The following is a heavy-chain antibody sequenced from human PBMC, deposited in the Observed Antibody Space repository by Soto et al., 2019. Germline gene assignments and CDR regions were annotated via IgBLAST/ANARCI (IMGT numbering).Heavy chain of an antibody. CDR1: GYTFTGYY. CDR2: INPNSGGT. Sequence: ASVKVSCKASGYTFTGYYMHWVRQAPGQGLEWMGWINPNSGGTNYAQKFQGRVTMTRDASISTAYMELSRLRSDDTAVYYCARLVVVAATPNYFDYWGQGTLVTVSS. CDR3: ARLVVVAATPNYFDY. D-gene: IGHD2-15*01. J-gene: IGHJ4*02. V-gene: IGHV1-2*02.